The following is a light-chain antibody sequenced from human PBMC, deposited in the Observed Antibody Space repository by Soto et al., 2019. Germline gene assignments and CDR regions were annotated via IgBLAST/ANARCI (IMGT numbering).Light chain of an antibody. CDR3: SSYSSSATPYV. V-gene: IGLV2-14*01. Sequence: QSVLTQPASVSGSPGQSITISCIGTSSDIGPYNYVSWYQQHPDKAPKLILYEDTNRPSGASDRFSGSKSGNAAFLTISGLQAEDEADYYCSSYSSSATPYVFGTGTKVT. J-gene: IGLJ1*01. CDR1: SSDIGPYNY. CDR2: EDT.